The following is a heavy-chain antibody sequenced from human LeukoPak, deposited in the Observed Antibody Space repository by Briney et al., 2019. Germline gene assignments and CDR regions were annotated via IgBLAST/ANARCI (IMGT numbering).Heavy chain of an antibody. CDR2: IYTSGRT. V-gene: IGHV4-4*07. J-gene: IGHJ4*02. Sequence: PSETLSLTCTVSGGSISSYYRSWMRQPAGKGLEWIGRIYTSGRTYYNPSLKSRVSMSVDTSKNQFSLKLSSVTAADTAVYYCARLSTVTTSFDYWGQGTLVTVSS. CDR1: GGSISSYY. D-gene: IGHD4-11*01. CDR3: ARLSTVTTSFDY.